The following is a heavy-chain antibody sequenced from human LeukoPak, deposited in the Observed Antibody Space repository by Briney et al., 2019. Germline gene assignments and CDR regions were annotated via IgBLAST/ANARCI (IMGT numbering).Heavy chain of an antibody. J-gene: IGHJ4*02. Sequence: GGSLRLSCAASRFTFSSYGMPWVRQAPGKGLEWVAVIWYDGSNKYYADSVKGRFTISRDISRNTLYLQMDSLRAEDTAVYYCARAGPNDHRFDYWGQGTLVTVSS. CDR1: RFTFSSYG. CDR2: IWYDGSNK. V-gene: IGHV3-30*19. D-gene: IGHD1-1*01. CDR3: ARAGPNDHRFDY.